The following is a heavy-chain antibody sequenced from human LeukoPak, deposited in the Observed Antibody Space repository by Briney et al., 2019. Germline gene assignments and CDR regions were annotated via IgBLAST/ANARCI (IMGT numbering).Heavy chain of an antibody. Sequence: GGSLRLSCAASGFTFNNFAMTWVRQAPGKGLEWVSTISGSGGRTYYADSVQGRFTISRDNSKNTLYLQMNSLRGEDTAVYYCAKDLSTSNSPAWGYYYEYGMDVWGQGTTVTVSS. CDR1: GFTFNNFA. CDR2: ISGSGGRT. J-gene: IGHJ6*02. D-gene: IGHD3-16*01. CDR3: AKDLSTSNSPAWGYYYEYGMDV. V-gene: IGHV3-23*01.